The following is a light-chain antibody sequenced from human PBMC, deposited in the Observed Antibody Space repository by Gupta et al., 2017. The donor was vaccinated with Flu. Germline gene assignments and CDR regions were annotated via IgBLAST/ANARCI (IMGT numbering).Light chain of an antibody. Sequence: QSALTQPRSVSGPPGQSVTISCTGSSSDVGGYNYVSWYQQHPGKAPKLMIYDVTKRPSGIPDRFSASKSGNAASLTISGLQADSDADYYCSSYAGIFTFWIFGGGTRLTVL. CDR2: DVT. V-gene: IGLV2-11*01. CDR3: SSYAGIFTFWI. J-gene: IGLJ2*01. CDR1: SSDVGGYNY.